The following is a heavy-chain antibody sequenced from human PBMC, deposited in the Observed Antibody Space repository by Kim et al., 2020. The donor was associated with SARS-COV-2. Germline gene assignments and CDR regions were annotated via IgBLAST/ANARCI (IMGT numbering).Heavy chain of an antibody. CDR1: GFTFSSYG. Sequence: GGSLRLSCAASGFTFSSYGMHWVRQAPGKGLEWVAVISYDGSNKYYADSVKGRFTISRDNSKNTLYLQMNSLRAEDTAVYYCARDPAIAAAGQNWFDPWG. J-gene: IGHJ5*02. CDR3: ARDPAIAAAGQNWFDP. CDR2: ISYDGSNK. D-gene: IGHD6-13*01. V-gene: IGHV3-33*05.